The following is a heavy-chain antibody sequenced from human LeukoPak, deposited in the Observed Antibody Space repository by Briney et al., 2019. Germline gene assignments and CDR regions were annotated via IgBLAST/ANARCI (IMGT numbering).Heavy chain of an antibody. CDR2: INHSGST. D-gene: IGHD1-26*01. Sequence: SETLSLTCAVHGGSFSGYYWSWIRQPPGKGLEWIGEINHSGSTNYNPSLKSRVTISVDTSKNQFSLKLSSVTTADTAVYYCARLGLGDYWGQGTLVTVSS. V-gene: IGHV4-34*01. CDR3: ARLGLGDY. CDR1: GGSFSGYY. J-gene: IGHJ4*02.